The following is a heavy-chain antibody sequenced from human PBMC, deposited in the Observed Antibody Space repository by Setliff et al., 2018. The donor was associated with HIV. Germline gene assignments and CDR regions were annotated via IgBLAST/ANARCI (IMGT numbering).Heavy chain of an antibody. Sequence: ASVKVSCKASGYTFTAYYLHWVRQAPGQGLEWMGRINPNNGDTNYAPKFQGRVTMTRDTSISTAYMELSRLRSDDTAVYYCAREFGAGIRQIVAGEFYYMDVWGKGTTVTVSS. CDR2: INPNNGDT. CDR3: AREFGAGIRQIVAGEFYYMDV. V-gene: IGHV1-2*06. J-gene: IGHJ6*03. D-gene: IGHD5-12*01. CDR1: GYTFTAYY.